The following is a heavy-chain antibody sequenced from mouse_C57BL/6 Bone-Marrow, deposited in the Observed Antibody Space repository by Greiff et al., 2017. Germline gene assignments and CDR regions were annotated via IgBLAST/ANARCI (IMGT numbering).Heavy chain of an antibody. CDR3: ARWLYSNYWFAY. CDR2: INPNNGGT. Sequence: EVQLQQSGPELVKPGASVKISCKASGYTFTDYYMNWVKQSHGKSLEWIGDINPNNGGTSYNQKFKGKATLTVDKSSSTAYMELRSLTSDDSAVYYCARWLYSNYWFAYWGQGTLVTVSA. CDR1: GYTFTDYY. V-gene: IGHV1-26*01. J-gene: IGHJ3*01. D-gene: IGHD2-5*01.